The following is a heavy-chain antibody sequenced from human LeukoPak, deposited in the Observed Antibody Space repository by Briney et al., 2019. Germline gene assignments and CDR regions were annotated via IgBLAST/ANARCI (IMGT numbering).Heavy chain of an antibody. CDR1: GFSLSTRGVG. J-gene: IGHJ4*02. Sequence: ESGPTLLKPTQTLTLTFTFSGFSLSTRGVGVGWIRQPPGKALEWLSLIYWNDDKRYSPSLKSRLTITKDTSKNQVVLTMTNMDPVDTATYYCAHRHGLDQFDYWGQGTLVTVSS. D-gene: IGHD5-12*01. CDR2: IYWNDDK. V-gene: IGHV2-5*01. CDR3: AHRHGLDQFDY.